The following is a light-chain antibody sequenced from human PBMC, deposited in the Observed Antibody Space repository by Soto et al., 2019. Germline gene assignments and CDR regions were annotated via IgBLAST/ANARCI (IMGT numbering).Light chain of an antibody. V-gene: IGKV3-11*01. CDR1: QSVSTY. CDR3: QQYGNSVT. J-gene: IGKJ4*01. Sequence: EIGVTQSPATLSLSPGERATLSFRASQSVSTYLAWYQQKPGQAPRLLIYGASTRATGIPARFSGSGSGTDFTFTISRLEPEDSAVYYCQQYGNSVTFGGGTKVDI. CDR2: GAS.